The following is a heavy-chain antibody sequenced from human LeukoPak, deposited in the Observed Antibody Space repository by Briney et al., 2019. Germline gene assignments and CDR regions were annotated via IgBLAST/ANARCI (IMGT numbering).Heavy chain of an antibody. J-gene: IGHJ3*02. CDR1: GGSISSSSYY. CDR2: IYYSGST. D-gene: IGHD6-13*01. CDR3: ATSKGIAAASGAFDI. V-gene: IGHV4-39*01. Sequence: PSETLSLTCTVSGGSISSSSYYWGWIRQPPGKGLEWIGSIYYSGSTYYNPSLKSRVTISVDTSKNQFSLKLSSVTAADTAVYYCATSKGIAAASGAFDIWGQGTMVTVSS.